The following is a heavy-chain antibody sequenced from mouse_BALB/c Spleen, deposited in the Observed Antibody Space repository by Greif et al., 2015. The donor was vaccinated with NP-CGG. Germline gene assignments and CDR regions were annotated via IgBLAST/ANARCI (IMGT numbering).Heavy chain of an antibody. CDR1: GYAFSSYW. CDR2: IYPGGGDT. J-gene: IGHJ2*01. Sequence: VQLQQSGAELVRPGSSVKISCKASGYAFSSYWMNWVKQRPGQGLEWIGQIYPGGGDTNYNGKFKGKATLTADKSSSTAYMQLRSLKSEDSAVYFCARSQGYYFDYWGQGTTLTVSS. V-gene: IGHV1-80*01. CDR3: ARSQGYYFDY.